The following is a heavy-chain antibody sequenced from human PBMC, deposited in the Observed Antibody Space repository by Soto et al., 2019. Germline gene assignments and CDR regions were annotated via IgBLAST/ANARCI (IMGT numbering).Heavy chain of an antibody. V-gene: IGHV3-48*02. Sequence: GGSLRLSCAASGFTFSIYSMKWVRQAPGKGLEWVSHISSSSTTIYYADSVKGRFTISRDNAKNSLYLQMSSLRDEDTAVYYCARGMELWLRSPLDYWGQGTLVPVSS. CDR3: ARGMELWLRSPLDY. D-gene: IGHD5-18*01. CDR1: GFTFSIYS. CDR2: ISSSSTTI. J-gene: IGHJ4*02.